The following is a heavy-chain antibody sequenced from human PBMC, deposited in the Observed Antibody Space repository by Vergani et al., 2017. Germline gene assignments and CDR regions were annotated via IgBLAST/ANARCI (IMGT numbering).Heavy chain of an antibody. CDR1: GGKFSRHA. V-gene: IGHV1-69*13. CDR3: AGANVEFTIIRGDAFDI. Sequence: QVQLVQSGAEVKKPGSSVKVSCKASGGKFSRHAINWVRLAPGQGLEYMGRIIPIFRTANYAQKFQGRVTITADDSTNTAYMELSSLRSEDTAVYYCAGANVEFTIIRGDAFDIWGQGTMVTVSS. J-gene: IGHJ3*02. CDR2: IIPIFRTA. D-gene: IGHD5-24*01.